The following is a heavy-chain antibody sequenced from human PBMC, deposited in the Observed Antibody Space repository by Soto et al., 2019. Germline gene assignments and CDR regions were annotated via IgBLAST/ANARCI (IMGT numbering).Heavy chain of an antibody. CDR3: ARVGKYYDFWSGYYGYYYYGMDV. CDR1: GYTFTSYD. CDR2: MNPNSGNT. J-gene: IGHJ6*02. D-gene: IGHD3-3*01. Sequence: ASVKVSCKASGYTFTSYDINWVRQATGQGLEWMGWMNPNSGNTGYAQKFQGRVTMTRNTSISTAYMELSSLRSEDTAVYYCARVGKYYDFWSGYYGYYYYGMDVWGQGTTVTVS. V-gene: IGHV1-8*01.